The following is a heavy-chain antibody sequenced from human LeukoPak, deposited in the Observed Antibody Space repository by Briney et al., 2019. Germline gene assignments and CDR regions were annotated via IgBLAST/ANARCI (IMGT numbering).Heavy chain of an antibody. D-gene: IGHD3-10*01. V-gene: IGHV1-69*13. Sequence: ASVEVSCKASGGTFSSYAISWVRQAPGQGLEWMGGIIPIFGTANYAQKFQGRVTITADESTSTAYMELSSLRSEDTAVYYCARDRYYGSGSSSPISYYYYYMDVWGKGTTVTISS. J-gene: IGHJ6*03. CDR2: IIPIFGTA. CDR1: GGTFSSYA. CDR3: ARDRYYGSGSSSPISYYYYYMDV.